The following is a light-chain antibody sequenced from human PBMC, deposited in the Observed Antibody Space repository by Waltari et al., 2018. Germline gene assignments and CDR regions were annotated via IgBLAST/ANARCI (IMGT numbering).Light chain of an antibody. Sequence: IVLTQSPGTLSLSPGERATLSCRASQSIPGTLVWYQQKPDQPPRLLIYGASNRAAGIPDRFSGSGFGTDFSLTISRLEPEDFAVYYCQHYVRLPVAFGQGP. CDR1: QSIPGT. CDR3: QHYVRLPVA. V-gene: IGKV3-20*01. CDR2: GAS. J-gene: IGKJ1*01.